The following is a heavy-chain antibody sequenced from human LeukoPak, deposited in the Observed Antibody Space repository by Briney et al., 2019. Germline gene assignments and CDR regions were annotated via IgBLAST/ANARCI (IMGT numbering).Heavy chain of an antibody. D-gene: IGHD1-26*01. CDR1: GYTFTSYD. J-gene: IGHJ6*03. CDR3: ARGNSGSYSYYYYMDV. CDR2: MNPNSGNT. V-gene: IGHV1-8*01. Sequence: ASVKVSCKASGYTFTSYDINWVRQASGQGLEWMGWMNPNSGNTGYAQKFQGRVTMTRNTSISTAYMELSSLRSDDTAVYYCARGNSGSYSYYYYMDVWGKGTTVTISS.